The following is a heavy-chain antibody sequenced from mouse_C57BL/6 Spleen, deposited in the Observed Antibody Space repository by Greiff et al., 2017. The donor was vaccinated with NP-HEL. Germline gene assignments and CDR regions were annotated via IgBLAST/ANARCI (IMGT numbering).Heavy chain of an antibody. CDR1: GFTFSDFY. J-gene: IGHJ1*03. V-gene: IGHV7-1*01. D-gene: IGHD1-1*01. Sequence: EVKLMESGGGLVQSGRSLRLSCATSGFTFSDFYMEWVRQAPGKGLEWIAASRNKANDYTTEYSASVKGRFIVSRDTSQSILYLQMNALRAEDTAIYYCARDYYGSSYSDWYFDVWGTGTTVTVSS. CDR2: SRNKANDYTT. CDR3: ARDYYGSSYSDWYFDV.